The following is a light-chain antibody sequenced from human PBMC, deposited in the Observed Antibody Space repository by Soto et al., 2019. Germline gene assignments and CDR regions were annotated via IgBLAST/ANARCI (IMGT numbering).Light chain of an antibody. CDR3: SSYTSSSTLDVV. V-gene: IGLV2-14*01. CDR2: EVN. CDR1: SSDLGGYNY. J-gene: IGLJ2*01. Sequence: QSALTQPASLSGSPGQSITISCTGTSSDLGGYNYVSWYQQHPGKAPRLMIYEVNYRPSGVSNRFSGSKSGNTASLPISGLQAEDEADYYCSSYTSSSTLDVVFGGGTKLTVL.